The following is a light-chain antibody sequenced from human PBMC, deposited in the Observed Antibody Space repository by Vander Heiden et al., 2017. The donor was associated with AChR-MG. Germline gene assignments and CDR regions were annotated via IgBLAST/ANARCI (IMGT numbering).Light chain of an antibody. V-gene: IGLV2-11*01. J-gene: IGLJ1*01. CDR1: SSDVGRYNY. CDR3: CSYAGTSYV. Sequence: QSALTQPRSVSRSPGQSVTISCAGTSSDVGRYNYVSWSQQHPDKAPKLILYDVTKRPPGVPDRFSGSRSGNTASLTISGLQAEDEADYYCCSYAGTSYVFGTGTEVTIL. CDR2: DVT.